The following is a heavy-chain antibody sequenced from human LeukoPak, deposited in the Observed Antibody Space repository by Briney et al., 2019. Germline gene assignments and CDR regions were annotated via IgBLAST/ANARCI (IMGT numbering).Heavy chain of an antibody. CDR3: ARLSSGSLFDY. D-gene: IGHD1-26*01. J-gene: IGHJ4*02. Sequence: SETLSLTCTVSGGSISSYYWSWIRQPPGKGLEWIGYIYSSGSTNYNPSLKSRVTISVDTSKNQFSLKLSSGTAADTAVYYCARLSSGSLFDYWGQGTLVTVSS. CDR2: IYSSGST. CDR1: GGSISSYY. V-gene: IGHV4-4*09.